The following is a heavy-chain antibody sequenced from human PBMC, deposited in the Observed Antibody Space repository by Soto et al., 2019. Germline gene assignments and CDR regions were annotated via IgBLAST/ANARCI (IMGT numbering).Heavy chain of an antibody. CDR1: GYTFTSYD. J-gene: IGHJ3*01. V-gene: IGHV1-8*01. CDR3: ARGLCAAGTCYGLTVDV. D-gene: IGHD6-13*01. CDR2: IKPYNGNS. Sequence: QVQLVQSGAEVKKPGASVKISCKTSGYTFTSYDISWLRQATGQGPEWMGWIKPYNGNSGFAEKFQGRITLTRNTSTTTVYMEMTSLTSEDTAVYYCARGLCAAGTCYGLTVDVWAKGTRVTVTS.